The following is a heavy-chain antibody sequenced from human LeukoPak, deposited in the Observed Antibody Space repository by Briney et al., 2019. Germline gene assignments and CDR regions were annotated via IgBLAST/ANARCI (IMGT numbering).Heavy chain of an antibody. CDR3: ARGDYYDSSGYPP. J-gene: IGHJ3*01. V-gene: IGHV4-30-2*01. CDR2: INHSGST. D-gene: IGHD3-22*01. Sequence: PSQTLSLTCAVSGGSISSGGYSWSWIRQPPGKGLEWIGEINHSGSTNYNPSLKSRVTISVDTSKNQFSLKLSSVTAADTAVYYCARGDYYDSSGYPPWGQGTMVTVSS. CDR1: GGSISSGGYS.